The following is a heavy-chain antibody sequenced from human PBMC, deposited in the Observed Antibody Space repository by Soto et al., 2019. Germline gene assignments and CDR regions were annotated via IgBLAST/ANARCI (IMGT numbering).Heavy chain of an antibody. Sequence: QVQLVQSGAEVKKPGASVKVSCKASGYTFTSYDITWVRQATGQGLEWMGWMNPNSGNTGYAKKFQGRVTMTRNTSISTANMERSSLRSEDTAVYYCARRVDGDYGEWYFDLWGRGTLVTVSS. CDR2: MNPNSGNT. V-gene: IGHV1-8*01. CDR3: ARRVDGDYGEWYFDL. D-gene: IGHD4-17*01. J-gene: IGHJ2*01. CDR1: GYTFTSYD.